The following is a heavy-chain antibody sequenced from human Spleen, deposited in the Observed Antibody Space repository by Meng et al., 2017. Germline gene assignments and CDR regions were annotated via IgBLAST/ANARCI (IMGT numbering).Heavy chain of an antibody. CDR1: GGSTTSTSYY. J-gene: IGHJ4*02. V-gene: IGHV4-39*01. D-gene: IGHD3-22*01. Sequence: QLQLQESGTGLVKPSETLSVTCTVSGGSTTSTSYYWDWIRQSPAKGLEWIGTIGYSGTIVYNPSLSSRVTMTLDTSKNQFSLKLSSVTAPDTAVYYCARRVHDGSGHHYFDYWGQGTLVTVSS. CDR2: IGYSGTI. CDR3: ARRVHDGSGHHYFDY.